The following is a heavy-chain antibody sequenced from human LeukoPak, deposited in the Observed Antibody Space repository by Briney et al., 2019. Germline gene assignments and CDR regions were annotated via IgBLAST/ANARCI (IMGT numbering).Heavy chain of an antibody. CDR1: GGSISSEY. CDR2: MYYTGST. J-gene: IGHJ6*02. Sequence: SETLSLTCSVSGGSISSEYWAWIRQPPGKGLEWIGYMYYTGSTNYNPSLKSRVTRSLATSKKQFSLKLSSVSAADTAVYYCARVSVVYGMDVWGRGTTVTVSS. CDR3: ARVSVVYGMDV. V-gene: IGHV4-59*01.